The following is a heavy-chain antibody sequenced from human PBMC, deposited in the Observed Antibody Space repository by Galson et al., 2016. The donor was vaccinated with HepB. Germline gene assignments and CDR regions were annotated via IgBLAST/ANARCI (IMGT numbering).Heavy chain of an antibody. CDR3: ARLTLPGICCYFYY. CDR1: GFTFSNYA. CDR2: ISGSSDHT. J-gene: IGHJ4*02. Sequence: SLRLSCAASGFTFSNYAMSWVRQAPGKGLGWIAAISGSSDHTHYADSVKGRFTISRDNFKNTLYLQLGSLRAEDTAVYYCARLTLPGICCYFYYWGQGTLVTVSS. D-gene: IGHD1-14*01. V-gene: IGHV3-23*01.